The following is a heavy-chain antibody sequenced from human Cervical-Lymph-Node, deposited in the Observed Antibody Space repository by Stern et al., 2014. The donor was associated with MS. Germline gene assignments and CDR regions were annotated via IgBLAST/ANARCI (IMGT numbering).Heavy chain of an antibody. Sequence: VQLVESGGGLVQPGRSLRLSCAGSRFNFDDYAMHLGLQAPGRGLEWVSSISWNSGSMEYADSVKGRFTISRDNAKNSLYLQMDSLRVEDTAIYYCAKDISSGRWEAQYYYGMDVWGQGTTVTVSS. CDR1: RFNFDDYA. D-gene: IGHD6-19*01. CDR2: ISWNSGSM. J-gene: IGHJ6*02. V-gene: IGHV3-9*01. CDR3: AKDISSGRWEAQYYYGMDV.